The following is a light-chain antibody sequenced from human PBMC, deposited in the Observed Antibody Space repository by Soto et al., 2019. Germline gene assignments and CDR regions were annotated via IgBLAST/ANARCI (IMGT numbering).Light chain of an antibody. CDR2: DAS. CDR1: QSISSG. Sequence: DIQMTQSPSTLSASLGDRVTITCRASQSISSGLAWYQQKPGKAPKVLIYDASSLQSGVPSRFSGSGSGTEFTLTISSLQPEDFATYYCQQYNSYSWTFGQGTKVDNK. CDR3: QQYNSYSWT. J-gene: IGKJ1*01. V-gene: IGKV1-5*01.